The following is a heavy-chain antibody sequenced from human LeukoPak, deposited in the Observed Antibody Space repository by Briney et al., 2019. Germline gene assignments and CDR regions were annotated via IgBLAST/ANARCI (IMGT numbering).Heavy chain of an antibody. CDR1: GFTFSSYG. J-gene: IGHJ4*02. CDR3: AREAYCSGGSCYVRAYFDY. CDR2: IWYDGSNK. D-gene: IGHD2-15*01. V-gene: IGHV3-33*01. Sequence: GGSLRLSCAASGFTFSSYGMHWVRQAPGKGLEWVAVIWYDGSNKYYADSVKGRFTISRDNSKNTLYLQMNSLRAEDTAVYYCAREAYCSGGSCYVRAYFDYWGQGILVTVSS.